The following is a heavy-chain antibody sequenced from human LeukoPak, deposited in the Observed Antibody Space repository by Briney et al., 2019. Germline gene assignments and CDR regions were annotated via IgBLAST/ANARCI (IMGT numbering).Heavy chain of an antibody. V-gene: IGHV3-20*01. Sequence: PGGSLRLPCEASGFTFDDYGMSWVRQAPGKGLEWVSGISWNGGTTGYADSVKGRFTISRDNAKDSLYLQMDSLRGEDTALYQCVRDRTMVRGVMGDAFDVWGQGTMVTVSS. CDR2: ISWNGGTT. CDR1: GFTFDDYG. J-gene: IGHJ3*01. CDR3: VRDRTMVRGVMGDAFDV. D-gene: IGHD3-10*01.